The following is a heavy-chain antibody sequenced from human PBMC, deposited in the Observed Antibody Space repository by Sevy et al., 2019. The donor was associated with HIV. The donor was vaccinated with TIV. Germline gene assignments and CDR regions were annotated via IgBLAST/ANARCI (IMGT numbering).Heavy chain of an antibody. Sequence: GGSLRLSCAASGFTFSDYYMSWIRQAPGKGPEWVSYINNSSRFINYVDSVKGRFTISRDNAKNSLYLQMNSLRAGDTAVYYCARGKALFDYWGQGTLVTVSS. J-gene: IGHJ4*02. V-gene: IGHV3-11*06. CDR3: ARGKALFDY. CDR1: GFTFSDYY. CDR2: INNSSRFI.